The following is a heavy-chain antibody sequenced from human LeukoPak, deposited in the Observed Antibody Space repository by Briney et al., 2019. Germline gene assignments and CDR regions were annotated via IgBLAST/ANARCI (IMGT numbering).Heavy chain of an antibody. Sequence: GRSLRPSCAASGFTFSSHGMSCVRQAPGKGLGWVSTIRDSGGATYYADSVKDRFTISRDNSKNTLYLQMNSLRAEDAAIYYCAQSFCSGGACAFDCWGRGTLVTVSS. D-gene: IGHD2-15*01. CDR3: AQSFCSGGACAFDC. V-gene: IGHV3-23*01. J-gene: IGHJ4*02. CDR2: IRDSGGAT. CDR1: GFTFSSHG.